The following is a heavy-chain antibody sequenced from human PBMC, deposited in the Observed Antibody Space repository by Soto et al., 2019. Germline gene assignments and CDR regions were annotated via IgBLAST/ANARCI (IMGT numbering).Heavy chain of an antibody. J-gene: IGHJ4*02. CDR3: AKEPSGRFLEWQFDY. CDR2: ISYDGSNK. CDR1: GFTFSSYG. D-gene: IGHD3-3*01. Sequence: HPGGSLRLSCAASGFTFSSYGMHWVRQAPGKGLEWVAVISYDGSNKYYADSVKGRFTISRDNSKNTLYLQMNSLRAEDTAVYYCAKEPSGRFLEWQFDYWGQGTLVTVSS. V-gene: IGHV3-30*18.